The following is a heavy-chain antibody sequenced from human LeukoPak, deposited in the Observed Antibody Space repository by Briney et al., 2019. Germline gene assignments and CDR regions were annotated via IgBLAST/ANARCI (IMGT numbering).Heavy chain of an antibody. V-gene: IGHV3-43*02. Sequence: GGSLRLSCVASGLNFDDSAMHWVRQAPGKGLEWVSLISADGGSTFSADSVKGRFSISRDNSKNSLYLQMNSLRSEDTAMYYCAKDIRDGDYTYYFDHWGQGTLVTVSS. CDR1: GLNFDDSA. CDR3: AKDIRDGDYTYYFDH. J-gene: IGHJ4*02. CDR2: ISADGGST. D-gene: IGHD4-17*01.